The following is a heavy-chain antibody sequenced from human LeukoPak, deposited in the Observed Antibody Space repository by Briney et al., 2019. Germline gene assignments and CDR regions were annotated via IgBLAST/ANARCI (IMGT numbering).Heavy chain of an antibody. Sequence: GGSLRLSCAASGFTFSSYAMSWVRQAPGKGLEWVSAISGSGGSTYYADSVKGRFTISRDNSKNTLYLQMNSLRAEDTAVYYXXXXXXARPDPFYYFDYWGQGTLVTVSS. CDR2: ISGSGGST. D-gene: IGHD6-6*01. V-gene: IGHV3-23*01. CDR3: XXXXXARPDPFYYFDY. CDR1: GFTFSSYA. J-gene: IGHJ4*02.